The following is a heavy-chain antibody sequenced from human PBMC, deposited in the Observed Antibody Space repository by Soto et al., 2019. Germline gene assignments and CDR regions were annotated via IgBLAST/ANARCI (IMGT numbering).Heavy chain of an antibody. CDR2: IYWDDDK. V-gene: IGHV2-5*02. CDR1: GFSLSTSGVG. CDR3: AHTGSLVWLLPLFDY. D-gene: IGHD3-3*01. J-gene: IGHJ4*02. Sequence: QITLKESGPTLVKPTQTLTLTCTFSGFSLSTSGVGVGWIRQPPGKALEWLALIYWDDDKRYSPSLKSRLTITKDTPKNQVVLTMTNMDPVDTATYYCAHTGSLVWLLPLFDYWGQGTLVTVSS.